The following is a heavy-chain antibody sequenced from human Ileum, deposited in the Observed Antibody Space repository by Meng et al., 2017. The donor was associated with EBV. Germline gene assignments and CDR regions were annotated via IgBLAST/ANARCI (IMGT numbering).Heavy chain of an antibody. CDR2: ISSTGSTT. D-gene: IGHD6-13*01. CDR3: VYSSSFH. V-gene: IGHV3-11*01. J-gene: IGHJ4*02. CDR1: GFTFSNYY. Sequence: QGQLVAVVGGLVQPGGSLILSCAASGFTFSNYYINWIRQAPGKGLEWVSFISSTGSTTYYADSVKGRFTVSRDNAKNSLFLQMHSLRAEDTAVYYCVYSSSFHWGQGTLVTVSS.